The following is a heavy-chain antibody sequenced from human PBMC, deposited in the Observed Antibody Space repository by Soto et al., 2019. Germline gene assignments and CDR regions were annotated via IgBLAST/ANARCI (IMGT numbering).Heavy chain of an antibody. D-gene: IGHD2-2*01. Sequence: TLSLTCNVSGGSIYTYYWSWLRQSPGKGLEWSGYISDGGSTNYNPSLESRVTISVDTSKKHVSLKLSSVSAADTAIYFCAGYCSSSICPDDHYFGLEVWGQGTTVTVSS. CDR3: AGYCSSSICPDDHYFGLEV. CDR1: GGSIYTYY. J-gene: IGHJ6*02. V-gene: IGHV4-59*01. CDR2: ISDGGST.